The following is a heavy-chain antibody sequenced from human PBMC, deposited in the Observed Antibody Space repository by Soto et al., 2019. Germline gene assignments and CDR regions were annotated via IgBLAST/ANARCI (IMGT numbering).Heavy chain of an antibody. CDR1: GGTFSSYA. Sequence: SVKVSCKASGGTFSSYAISWVRQAPGQGLEWMGGIISIFGSANYAQKFQGRVTITADESTSTAYMELSSLRSEDTAVYYCASSAMAGYYYYGMDVWGQGTTVTVSS. D-gene: IGHD5-18*01. CDR3: ASSAMAGYYYYGMDV. J-gene: IGHJ6*02. CDR2: IISIFGSA. V-gene: IGHV1-69*13.